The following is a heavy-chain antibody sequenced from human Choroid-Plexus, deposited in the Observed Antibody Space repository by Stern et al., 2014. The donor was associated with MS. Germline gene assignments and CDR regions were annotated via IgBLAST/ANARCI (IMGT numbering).Heavy chain of an antibody. D-gene: IGHD2/OR15-2a*01. V-gene: IGHV3-30*18. CDR2: VSYDGSNK. Sequence: QMQLVQSGGGVVQPGRPLRLSCVASGFTFGSCAMHWVRQAPGKGLERVAGVSYDGSNKNYADSVKGRFAISRDNSQNTLDMQMSSLRPEDTAVYYCAKDRQYLTYFFDHWGQGSLVTVSS. CDR3: AKDRQYLTYFFDH. J-gene: IGHJ5*02. CDR1: GFTFGSCA.